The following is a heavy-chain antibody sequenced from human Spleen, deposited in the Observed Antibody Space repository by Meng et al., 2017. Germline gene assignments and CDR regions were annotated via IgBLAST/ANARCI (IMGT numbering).Heavy chain of an antibody. V-gene: IGHV3-72*01. CDR3: AKDLDYYGMDV. CDR1: GFTFSDHY. Sequence: GESLKISCAASGFTFSDHYMDWVRQAPGKGLEWVGRIRNKANSYTTQYAASVKGRFTISRDDSKNSLYLQINSLRAEDTAVYYCAKDLDYYGMDVWGQGTTVTVSS. J-gene: IGHJ6*02. CDR2: IRNKANSYTT.